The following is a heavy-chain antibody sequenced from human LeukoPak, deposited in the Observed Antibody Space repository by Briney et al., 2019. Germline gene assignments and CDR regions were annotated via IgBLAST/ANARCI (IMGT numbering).Heavy chain of an antibody. V-gene: IGHV1-18*01. D-gene: IGHD2-15*01. J-gene: IGHJ4*02. CDR3: ARDIPLYCSGGSCYRGLSVFDY. CDR1: GYTFTSYG. CDR2: ISAYNGNT. Sequence: GASVKVSCKASGYTFTSYGISWVRQAPGQGLEWMGCISAYNGNTNYAQKLQGRVTMTTDTSTSTAYMELRSLRSDDTAVYYCARDIPLYCSGGSCYRGLSVFDYWGQGTLVTVSS.